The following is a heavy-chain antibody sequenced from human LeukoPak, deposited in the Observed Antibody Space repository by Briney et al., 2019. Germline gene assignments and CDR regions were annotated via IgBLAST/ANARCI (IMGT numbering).Heavy chain of an antibody. D-gene: IGHD3-10*01. CDR3: AKTEGSGSYEGLWASYYFDY. Sequence: GGSLRLSCAASGFTFSSYAMSWVRQAPGKGLEWDSAISGSGGSTYYADSVKGRFTISRDNSKNTLYLQMNSLRAEDTAVYYCAKTEGSGSYEGLWASYYFDYWGQGTLVTVSS. J-gene: IGHJ4*02. CDR1: GFTFSSYA. CDR2: ISGSGGST. V-gene: IGHV3-23*01.